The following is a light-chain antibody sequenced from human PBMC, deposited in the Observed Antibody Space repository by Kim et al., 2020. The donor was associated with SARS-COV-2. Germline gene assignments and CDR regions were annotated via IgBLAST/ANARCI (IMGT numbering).Light chain of an antibody. Sequence: QPVLTQSPSASASLGASVNLTCTLSSGHIKYAIAWHQQQPEKGPRYLMKLKSDGSHIRGDGIPDRFAGSSSGTQRYLTISSLQSEDEADYYCQTWGTGIVTFGGGTQLTVL. J-gene: IGLJ2*01. CDR2: LKSDGSH. V-gene: IGLV4-69*01. CDR1: SGHIKYA. CDR3: QTWGTGIVT.